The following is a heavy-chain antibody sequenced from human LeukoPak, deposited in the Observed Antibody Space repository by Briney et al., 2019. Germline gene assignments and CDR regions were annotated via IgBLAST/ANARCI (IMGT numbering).Heavy chain of an antibody. CDR3: ARVYCGGDCYSTEFFQD. D-gene: IGHD2-21*02. Sequence: GGSLRLSCADSGFSFDSYSMHWVRQAPGKGPEWVAVVSYDGSNKYYADSVKGRFTISRDNSKNTLYLQMDSLRAEDTAVYYCARVYCGGDCYSTEFFQDWGQGTLVTVST. V-gene: IGHV3-30-3*01. J-gene: IGHJ1*01. CDR2: VSYDGSNK. CDR1: GFSFDSYS.